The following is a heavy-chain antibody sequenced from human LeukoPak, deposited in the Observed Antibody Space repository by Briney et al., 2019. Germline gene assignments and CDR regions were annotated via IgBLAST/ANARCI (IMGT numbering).Heavy chain of an antibody. V-gene: IGHV1-69*13. Sequence: SVKVSCKASGSTFGSYVISWVRQAPGQGLEWMGGIIPIFGTAHYAQKFQGRLTITADESTSTVYMEMSSLRSEDTAMYYCAKEGDTALVTGYFDLWGRGTLVTVSS. CDR1: GSTFGSYV. D-gene: IGHD5-18*01. CDR3: AKEGDTALVTGYFDL. CDR2: IIPIFGTA. J-gene: IGHJ2*01.